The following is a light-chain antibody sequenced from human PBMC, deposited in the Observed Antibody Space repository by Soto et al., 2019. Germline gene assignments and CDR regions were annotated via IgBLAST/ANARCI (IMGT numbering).Light chain of an antibody. CDR2: DAS. Sequence: EIVLTQSPATLSLSPGERATLSCRASQSVSSYLAWYQQKPGQAPRLLISDASNRATGIPARFSGSESGTDFTLTVSSLEPEDFAVYYCQQYNNWPPITFGQGTRLEIK. CDR1: QSVSSY. J-gene: IGKJ5*01. V-gene: IGKV3-11*01. CDR3: QQYNNWPPIT.